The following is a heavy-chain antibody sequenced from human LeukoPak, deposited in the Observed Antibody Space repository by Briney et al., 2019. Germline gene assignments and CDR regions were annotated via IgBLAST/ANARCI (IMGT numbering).Heavy chain of an antibody. CDR2: ISSHSSTI. J-gene: IGHJ5*02. CDR3: AIRPVGSDFDP. CDR1: GFTFSTYS. Sequence: GGSLRLSCAASGFTFSTYSMNWVRQAPGKGLEWASYISSHSSTIYYADSVKGRFTNSRDNAKISLYLQMNSLRADDTAVYYCAIRPVGSDFDPWGQGTLVTVSS. V-gene: IGHV3-48*01. D-gene: IGHD3/OR15-3a*01.